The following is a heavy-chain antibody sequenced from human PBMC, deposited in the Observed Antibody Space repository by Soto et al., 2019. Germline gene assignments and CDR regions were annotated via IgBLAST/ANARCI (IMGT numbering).Heavy chain of an antibody. CDR3: ARVVLTITRGAFDA. V-gene: IGHV4-4*02. J-gene: IGHJ3*01. CDR1: GGSISSSHW. CDR2: SSHSGTS. D-gene: IGHD3-9*01. Sequence: QVQLQESGPGLVKPSGTLSLTCAVSGGSISSSHWWNWVRQSPGKGLEYIGESSHSGTSNSNPSLKSRVTLSVDKSSNHFSLTLTSVTAADTAVYYCARVVLTITRGAFDAWGQGTLVIVSS.